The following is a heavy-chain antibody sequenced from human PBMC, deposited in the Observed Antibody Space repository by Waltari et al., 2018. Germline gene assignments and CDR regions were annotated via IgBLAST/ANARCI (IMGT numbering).Heavy chain of an antibody. J-gene: IGHJ4*02. CDR1: GYTFTSHD. D-gene: IGHD2-21*01. CDR3: ARGSLLFDDS. V-gene: IGHV1-8*01. Sequence: QVQLVQSGAEVNKPGASVNVSGKASGYTFTSHDIKWVRQATGQGLEWMGWMNPNSCNTGSAPKFQVRVTMTRNTSISTAYMELSSLRSEDTAVYYCARGSLLFDDSWGQGTLVTVSS. CDR2: MNPNSCNT.